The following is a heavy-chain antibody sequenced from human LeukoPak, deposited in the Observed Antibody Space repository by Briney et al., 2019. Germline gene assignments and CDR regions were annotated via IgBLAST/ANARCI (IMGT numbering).Heavy chain of an antibody. CDR1: GGSISSGGYS. CDR3: ARGFSEDYDFWSGPSYNWFDP. V-gene: IGHV4-30-2*01. Sequence: SETLSLTCAVSGGSISSGGYSWSWTRQPPGKGLEWIGYIYHSGSTYYNPSLKSRVTISVDRSKNQFSLKLSSVTAADTAVYYCARGFSEDYDFWSGPSYNWFDPWGQGTLVTVSS. J-gene: IGHJ5*02. CDR2: IYHSGST. D-gene: IGHD3-3*01.